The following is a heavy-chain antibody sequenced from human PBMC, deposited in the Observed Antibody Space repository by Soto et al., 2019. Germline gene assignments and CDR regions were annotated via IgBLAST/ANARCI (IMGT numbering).Heavy chain of an antibody. D-gene: IGHD6-13*01. CDR3: ARGYSSRLYYFDY. CDR2: IIPIFGTA. Sequence: ASVKVSCKASGCTFTSYGISWVRQAPGQGLEWMGGIIPIFGTANYAQKFQGRVTITADKSTSTAYMELSSLRSEDTAVYYCARGYSSRLYYFDYWGQGTLVTVSS. CDR1: GCTFTSYG. J-gene: IGHJ4*02. V-gene: IGHV1-69*06.